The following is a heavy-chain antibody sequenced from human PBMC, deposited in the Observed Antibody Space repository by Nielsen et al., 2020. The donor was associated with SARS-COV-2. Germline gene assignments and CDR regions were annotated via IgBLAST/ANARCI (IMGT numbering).Heavy chain of an antibody. Sequence: GESLKISCAASGFAFSSYTMSWVRQAPGKGLEWVSFITGTSSHISYGDSVRGRFTISRDNSKNTLYLQMNSLRAEDTAVYYCARAAGRLEGYYGMDVWGQGTTVTVSS. CDR2: ITGTSSHI. D-gene: IGHD6-13*01. V-gene: IGHV3-21*01. CDR3: ARAAGRLEGYYGMDV. CDR1: GFAFSSYT. J-gene: IGHJ6*02.